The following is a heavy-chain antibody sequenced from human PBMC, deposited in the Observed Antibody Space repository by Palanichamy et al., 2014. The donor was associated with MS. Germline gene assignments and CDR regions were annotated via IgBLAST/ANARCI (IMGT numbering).Heavy chain of an antibody. J-gene: IGHJ5*01. D-gene: IGHD3-16*01. CDR1: GFTFSTYA. CDR3: AKIGRSYGDFHWFDS. V-gene: IGHV3-30*18. Sequence: QVQLVESGGGVVQPGRSLRLSCVASGFTFSTYAMHWVRQGPGKGLEWVAAVSYDGSNKYYADSVKGRFTISRDNPKNTLYLQMSSLRSEDTAIFYCAKIGRSYGDFHWFDSWGQGTLVTVSS. CDR2: VSYDGSNK.